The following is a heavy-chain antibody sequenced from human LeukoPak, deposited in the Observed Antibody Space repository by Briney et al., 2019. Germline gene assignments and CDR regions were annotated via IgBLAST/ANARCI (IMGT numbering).Heavy chain of an antibody. J-gene: IGHJ3*02. V-gene: IGHV3-53*01. D-gene: IGHD5-12*01. CDR2: IYSDGTT. CDR3: ARGSSGYDRDAFDI. CDR1: GLRFRNYG. Sequence: GGSLRLSCVVSGLRFRNYGMHWVRQAPGKGLEWVSVIYSDGTTYYADSVKGRFTVSRDNSKNTLYLQMNTLRAEDTAVYYCARGSSGYDRDAFDIWGQGTMVTASS.